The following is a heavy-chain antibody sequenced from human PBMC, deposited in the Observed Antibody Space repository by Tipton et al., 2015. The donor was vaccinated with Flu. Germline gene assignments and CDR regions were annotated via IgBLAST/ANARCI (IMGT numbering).Heavy chain of an antibody. D-gene: IGHD2-15*01. J-gene: IGHJ5*02. CDR1: GYSISSGYY. CDR2: IYHSGST. CDR3: ARRYCSGGSCVTGWFDT. V-gene: IGHV4-38-2*01. Sequence: TLSLTCAVSGYSISSGYYWGWIRQPPGKGLEWIGGIYHSGSTYYNPSLKSRVTISVDTSKNQFALKLSSVTAADTAVYYCARRYCSGGSCVTGWFDTWGQGTLVTFSS.